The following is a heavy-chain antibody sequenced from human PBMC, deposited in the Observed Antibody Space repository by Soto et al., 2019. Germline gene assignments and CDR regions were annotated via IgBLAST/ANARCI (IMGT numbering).Heavy chain of an antibody. CDR3: ARELVPIFGVEPKGWFDP. D-gene: IGHD3-3*01. CDR2: IYYSGST. V-gene: IGHV4-59*01. J-gene: IGHJ5*02. Sequence: SETLSLACPVGGDCISRYYRNWIRKPPGKGLEWIGYIYYSGSTNYNPSLKSRVTISVDTSKNQFSMKLNSVTAADTAVYYCARELVPIFGVEPKGWFDPWCLGTRFTVS. CDR1: GDCISRYY.